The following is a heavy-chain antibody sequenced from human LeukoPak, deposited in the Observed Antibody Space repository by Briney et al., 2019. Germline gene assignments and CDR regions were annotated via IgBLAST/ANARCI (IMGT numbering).Heavy chain of an antibody. V-gene: IGHV1-18*01. Sequence: ASVKVSCKASGYTFNRFGVSWVRQAPGQGLEWMGWVSAYNGNTNYARKLQGRVTMTTDTSTSTAYMELRSLRSDDTAVYYCARLIAVAGFDYWGQGTLVTVSS. CDR2: VSAYNGNT. J-gene: IGHJ4*02. CDR1: GYTFNRFG. D-gene: IGHD6-19*01. CDR3: ARLIAVAGFDY.